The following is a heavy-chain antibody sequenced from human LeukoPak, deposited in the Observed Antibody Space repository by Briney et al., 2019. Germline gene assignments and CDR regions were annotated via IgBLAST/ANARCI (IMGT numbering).Heavy chain of an antibody. V-gene: IGHV3-30*04. CDR1: GFTFSSYA. CDR2: ISYDGSNK. J-gene: IGHJ6*04. D-gene: IGHD6-13*01. CDR3: ARDQSTSASSSWYYYYYYGMDV. Sequence: GGSLRLSCAASGFTFSSYAMHWVRQAPGKGLEWVAVISYDGSNKYYVDSVKGRFTISRDNSKNTLYLQMNSLRAEDTAVYYCARDQSTSASSSWYYYYYYGMDVWGKGATVTVSS.